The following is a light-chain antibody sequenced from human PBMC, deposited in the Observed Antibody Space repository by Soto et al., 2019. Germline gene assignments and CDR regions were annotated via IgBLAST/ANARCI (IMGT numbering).Light chain of an antibody. J-gene: IGLJ3*02. V-gene: IGLV1-44*01. CDR3: AAWDGSLNGWV. Sequence: QAVVTQPPSASGTPGQRVIISCSGSSSNIGRNNVNWYQQLPGTAPKLLIYNNDQRPSGVPDRFSGSKSGTSASLAISGLQSEDETDYYCAAWDGSLNGWVFGGGTKLTVL. CDR2: NND. CDR1: SSNIGRNN.